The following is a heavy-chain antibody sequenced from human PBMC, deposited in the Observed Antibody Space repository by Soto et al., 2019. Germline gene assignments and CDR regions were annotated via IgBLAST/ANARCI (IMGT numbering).Heavy chain of an antibody. V-gene: IGHV3-9*01. CDR1: GFIFDDYA. CDR3: AKDIYGDTADAFDI. CDR2: ISWNSGSI. Sequence: EVQLVESGGGLVQPGRSLRLSCAASGFIFDDYAMHWVRQAPGKGLEWVSGISWNSGSIGYADSVKGRFTISRDNAKNSLYLQMNGLRAEDTALYYCAKDIYGDTADAFDIWGQGTMVTVS. D-gene: IGHD4-17*01. J-gene: IGHJ3*02.